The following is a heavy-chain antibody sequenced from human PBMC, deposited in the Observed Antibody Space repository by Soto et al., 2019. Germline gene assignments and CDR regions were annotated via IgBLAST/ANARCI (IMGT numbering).Heavy chain of an antibody. J-gene: IGHJ4*02. CDR1: GFTFSTYA. Sequence: GGSLRLSCAASGFTFSTYAMSWVRQAPGKGLEWVSAISGSGGSTYYADPVKGRFTISRDNSKNTLYLQMNSLRAEDTAVHYCARGLGYCSRTSCYIWFDYWGQGPLVTVSS. D-gene: IGHD2-2*02. CDR2: ISGSGGST. V-gene: IGHV3-23*01. CDR3: ARGLGYCSRTSCYIWFDY.